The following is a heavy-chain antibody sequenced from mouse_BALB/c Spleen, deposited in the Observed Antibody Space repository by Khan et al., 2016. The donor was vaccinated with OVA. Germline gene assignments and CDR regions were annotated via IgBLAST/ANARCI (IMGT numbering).Heavy chain of an antibody. J-gene: IGHJ3*01. V-gene: IGHV1-4*01. CDR1: GYTFTSYT. CDR2: INPSNGYT. Sequence: VQLQQSGAELARPGASVKMSCKASGYTFTSYTIHWIKKRPGQGLEWIGYINPSNGYTNYNQKFKDKATLTQDKSYTTAYLQLSSLTSDDSAVYNCVRDGAYHRNDGWFAYWGQGTLVTGSA. CDR3: VRDGAYHRNDGWFAY. D-gene: IGHD2-14*01.